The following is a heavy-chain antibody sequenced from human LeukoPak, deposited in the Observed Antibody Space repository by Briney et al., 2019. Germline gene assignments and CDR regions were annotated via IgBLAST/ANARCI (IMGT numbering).Heavy chain of an antibody. CDR3: AKCRALGKLRVFYFDY. V-gene: IGHV3-23*01. J-gene: IGHJ4*02. CDR2: ISGSGSST. CDR1: GFTFSSYA. Sequence: PGGSLRLSCAASGFTFSSYAMSWVRQAPGKGLEWVGSISGSGSSTYYADSVKGRFTISRNDSRNALYLHRNSLRGEDTAVYYCAKCRALGKLRVFYFDYWGQGTLVTVSS. D-gene: IGHD4-23*01.